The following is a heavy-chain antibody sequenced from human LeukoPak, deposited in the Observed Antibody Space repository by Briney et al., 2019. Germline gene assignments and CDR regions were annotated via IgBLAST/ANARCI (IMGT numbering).Heavy chain of an antibody. V-gene: IGHV3-23*01. J-gene: IGHJ4*02. CDR3: AKRGIGAAASFDY. Sequence: GGSLRLSCAASGFTFSSYAMSWVRQAPGKGLEWVSTISGNGDYKYYADSVKGRFTISRDNSKNTLYLQMNSLRADDTAVYYCAKRGIGAAASFDYWGRGTLVSVSS. D-gene: IGHD6-13*01. CDR1: GFTFSSYA. CDR2: ISGNGDYK.